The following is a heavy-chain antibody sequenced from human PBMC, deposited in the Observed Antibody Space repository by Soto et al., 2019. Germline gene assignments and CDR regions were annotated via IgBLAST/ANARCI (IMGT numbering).Heavy chain of an antibody. CDR1: GYTFTGYY. Sequence: ASVKVSCKASGYTFTGYYMHWVRQAPGQGLEWMGWINPNSGGTNYAQKLQGRVTMTRDTSISTAYMELSRLRSDDTAVYYCARADMDFWSGLTFDYWGQGTLVTVSS. CDR2: INPNSGGT. CDR3: ARADMDFWSGLTFDY. D-gene: IGHD3-3*01. J-gene: IGHJ4*02. V-gene: IGHV1-2*02.